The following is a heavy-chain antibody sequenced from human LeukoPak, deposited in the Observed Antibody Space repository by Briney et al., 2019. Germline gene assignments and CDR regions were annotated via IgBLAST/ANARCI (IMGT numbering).Heavy chain of an antibody. Sequence: SETLSLTCAVSGYSISSSYYWGWIRQPPGKGLEWIGSIYHSGSTYYNPSLKSRVTISVDTSKNQFSLKLSSVTAADTAVYYCARKPDYYDSSGYRDAFDIWGQGTMVTVSS. V-gene: IGHV4-38-2*01. D-gene: IGHD3-22*01. CDR2: IYHSGST. CDR1: GYSISSSYY. J-gene: IGHJ3*02. CDR3: ARKPDYYDSSGYRDAFDI.